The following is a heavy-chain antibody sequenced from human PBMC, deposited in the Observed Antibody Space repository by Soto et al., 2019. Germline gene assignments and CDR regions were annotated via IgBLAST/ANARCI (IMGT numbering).Heavy chain of an antibody. CDR1: GFTFSSYW. V-gene: IGHV3-74*03. CDR3: ARVETTKYDSSGYGY. D-gene: IGHD3-22*01. Sequence: EVQLVESGGDLVQPGGSLRLSCAASGFTFSSYWMHWVRQVPGKGLEWVARINGDGSITSHADSVTGRFTISRDNAKDTLDLQMRSLRAEDTGVYYCARVETTKYDSSGYGYWGQGVRVIVSS. J-gene: IGHJ1*01. CDR2: INGDGSIT.